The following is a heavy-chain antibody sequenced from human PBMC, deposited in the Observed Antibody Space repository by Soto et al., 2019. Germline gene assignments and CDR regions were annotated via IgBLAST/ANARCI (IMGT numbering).Heavy chain of an antibody. Sequence: GGSLRLSCAASGFTFYNYAMTWVRQAPGKGLEWVSTISGSGGSTYYADPVKGRFTVSRDNSKNTLYLQMNSLRADDTAVYYCAQEAAWNDVIDCGQGPLVTVSS. J-gene: IGHJ4*02. V-gene: IGHV3-23*01. CDR1: GFTFYNYA. CDR2: ISGSGGST. CDR3: AQEAAWNDVID. D-gene: IGHD1-1*01.